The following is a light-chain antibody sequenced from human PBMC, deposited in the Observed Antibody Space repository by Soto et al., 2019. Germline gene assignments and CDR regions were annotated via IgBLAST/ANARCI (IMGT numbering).Light chain of an antibody. CDR2: RAS. J-gene: IGKJ1*01. CDR3: QQYNSYPWT. CDR1: QSIRSW. Sequence: DIQMIQSPSTLSASVGDSVTITCRASQSIRSWLAWYQQKPGKAPNLLIYRASSLETGVPSRFSGSGSGTEFTLTISSLQPDDSATYYCQQYNSYPWTFGQGTKVDIK. V-gene: IGKV1-5*03.